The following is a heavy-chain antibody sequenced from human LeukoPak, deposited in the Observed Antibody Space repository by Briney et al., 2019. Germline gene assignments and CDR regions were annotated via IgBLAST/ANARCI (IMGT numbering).Heavy chain of an antibody. J-gene: IGHJ4*02. D-gene: IGHD3-9*01. CDR3: ARSPYYDILTGSRGTFDY. Sequence: SGPTLVNPTQTLTLTCTFSGFSFSTSGVSVGWIRQPPGKALEWLAVIYWDGDKRYRPSLKSRLTITKDTSKNQVVLTMTNMDPVDTATYYCARSPYYDILTGSRGTFDYWGRGILVTVSS. CDR2: IYWDGDK. CDR1: GFSFSTSGVS. V-gene: IGHV2-5*02.